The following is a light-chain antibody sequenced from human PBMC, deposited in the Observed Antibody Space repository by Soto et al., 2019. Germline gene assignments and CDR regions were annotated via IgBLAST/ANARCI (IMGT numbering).Light chain of an antibody. CDR2: AAS. CDR3: QQYYSYPIT. Sequence: IQMTQSPSSVSPSVGDRVTITCRASQGISSYLAWYQQKPGKAPKLLIYAASTLQSGVPSRFSGSGSGTDFTLTISCLQSEDFATYYCQQYYSYPITFGQGTRLEIK. J-gene: IGKJ5*01. CDR1: QGISSY. V-gene: IGKV1-8*01.